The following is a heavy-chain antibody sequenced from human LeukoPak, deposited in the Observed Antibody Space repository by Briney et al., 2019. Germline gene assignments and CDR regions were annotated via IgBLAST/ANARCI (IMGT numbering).Heavy chain of an antibody. Sequence: PGGSLRLSCVASGFSFSNYGMHWVRQAPGKGLEWVAYIHSTGSAIYYADSVKGRFTISRDNTNNLLFLQMNSLRVEDTAAYYCARERTSFSGVISYPFDNWGEGTLVIVSS. CDR3: ARERTSFSGVISYPFDN. J-gene: IGHJ4*02. CDR1: GFSFSNYG. D-gene: IGHD3-3*01. V-gene: IGHV3-48*03. CDR2: IHSTGSAI.